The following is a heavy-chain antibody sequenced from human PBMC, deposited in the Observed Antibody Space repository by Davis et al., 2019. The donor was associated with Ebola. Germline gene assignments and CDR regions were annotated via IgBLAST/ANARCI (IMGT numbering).Heavy chain of an antibody. CDR2: ISGSGGST. CDR3: ASAEEVVSPLGGWFDP. V-gene: IGHV3-23*01. J-gene: IGHJ5*02. Sequence: PGGSLRLSCAASGFTFSSYAMSWVRQAPGKGLEWVSAISGSGGSTYYADSVKGRFTISRDNSKNTLYLQMNSLRAEDTAVYYRASAEEVVSPLGGWFDPWGQGTLVTVSS. CDR1: GFTFSSYA. D-gene: IGHD2-8*02.